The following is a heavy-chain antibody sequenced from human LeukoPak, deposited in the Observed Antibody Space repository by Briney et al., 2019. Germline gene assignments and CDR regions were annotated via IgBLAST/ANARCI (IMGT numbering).Heavy chain of an antibody. CDR2: ISAYNGNT. CDR1: GYTFTGYY. V-gene: IGHV1-18*04. CDR3: AREGVSIQADYYYGMDV. J-gene: IGHJ6*02. Sequence: GASVKVSCKASGYTFTGYYMHWVRQAPGQGLEWMGWISAYNGNTNYAQKLQGRVTMTTDTSTSTAYMELRSLRSDDTAVYYCAREGVSIQADYYYGMDVWGQGTTVTVSS. D-gene: IGHD2-8*01.